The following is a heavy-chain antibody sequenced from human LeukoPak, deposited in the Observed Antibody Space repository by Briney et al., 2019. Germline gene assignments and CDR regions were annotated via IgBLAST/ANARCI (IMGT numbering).Heavy chain of an antibody. D-gene: IGHD3-10*01. CDR2: ISGSGGST. CDR3: AKDLNYYGSGSVVDAFDI. CDR1: GFTFSSYA. Sequence: GGSLRLSCAATGFTFSSYAMSWVRQAPGKGLEWVSAISGSGGSTYYADSVKGRLTISRDNSKNTLYLQMNSLRAEDTAVYYCAKDLNYYGSGSVVDAFDIWGQGTMVTVSS. V-gene: IGHV3-23*01. J-gene: IGHJ3*02.